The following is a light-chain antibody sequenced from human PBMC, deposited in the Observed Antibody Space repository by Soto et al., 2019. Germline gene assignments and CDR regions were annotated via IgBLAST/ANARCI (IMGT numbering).Light chain of an antibody. CDR1: QSISSW. CDR3: QQYENYWT. V-gene: IGKV1-5*01. CDR2: DAS. J-gene: IGKJ1*01. Sequence: DIQMTQSPSTLSATAGDRVTITCRASQSISSWLAWYQHKPGKAPKFLIYDASNLDSGVPSRFSGSGSGTEFSLTISNLQPDDCATYYCQQYENYWTFGQGTKVDIK.